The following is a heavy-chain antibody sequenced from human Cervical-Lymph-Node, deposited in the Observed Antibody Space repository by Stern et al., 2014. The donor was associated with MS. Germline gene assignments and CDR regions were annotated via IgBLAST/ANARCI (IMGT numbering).Heavy chain of an antibody. V-gene: IGHV3-23*04. CDR3: AKGGYSYDS. CDR1: GFTFSRYA. J-gene: IGHJ4*02. CDR2: TSGSGGTT. D-gene: IGHD5-18*01. Sequence: EVQLEESGGNLVQPGGSLRLSCEASGFTFSRYAMTWVRQTPGKGLEWVSTTSGSGGTTYYADSVRGRFTISRDNAKNTLYLQMSSLRAEDTAFYYCAKGGYSYDSWGQGTLVTVSS.